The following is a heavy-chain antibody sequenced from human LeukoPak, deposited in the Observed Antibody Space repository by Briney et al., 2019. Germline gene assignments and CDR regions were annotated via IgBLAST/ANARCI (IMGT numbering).Heavy chain of an antibody. Sequence: GGSVRLSCAASGFTFNSYWMSWVRQAPGKELAWVGKIKEDGSEKLYVDSVKGRVTISRDNAKSSVYLLMDSVRTEDTAVYYCARDEGATVTTFRFDYWGQGTLVTV. CDR1: GFTFNSYW. CDR3: ARDEGATVTTFRFDY. D-gene: IGHD4-17*01. J-gene: IGHJ4*02. CDR2: IKEDGSEK. V-gene: IGHV3-7*01.